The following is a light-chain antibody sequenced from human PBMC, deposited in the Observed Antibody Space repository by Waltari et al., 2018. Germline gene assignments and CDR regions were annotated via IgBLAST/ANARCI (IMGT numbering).Light chain of an antibody. CDR1: SSDVGGYNY. J-gene: IGLJ2*01. CDR2: DVS. Sequence: QSALTQPRSVSGSPGQSVTISCTGTSSDVGGYNYVSWYQQHPGKAPKLMIYDVSKRPSGVPDCFSGSKSGNTASLTISGLQAEDEADYYCCSYAGSYTVVFGGGTKLTVL. V-gene: IGLV2-11*01. CDR3: CSYAGSYTVV.